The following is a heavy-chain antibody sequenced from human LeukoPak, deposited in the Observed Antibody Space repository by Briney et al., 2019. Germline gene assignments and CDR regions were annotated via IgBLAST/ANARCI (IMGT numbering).Heavy chain of an antibody. V-gene: IGHV4-39*07. J-gene: IGHJ4*02. CDR2: IYYSGST. CDR3: ATYRGSQQLVD. CDR1: GGSISSSSYY. Sequence: SETLSLTCTVSGGSISSSSYYWGWIRQPPGKGLEWIGSIYYSGSTYYNPSLKSRVTISVDTSKNQFSLKLSSVIAADTAVYYCATYRGSQQLVDWSQGTLVTVSS. D-gene: IGHD6-13*01.